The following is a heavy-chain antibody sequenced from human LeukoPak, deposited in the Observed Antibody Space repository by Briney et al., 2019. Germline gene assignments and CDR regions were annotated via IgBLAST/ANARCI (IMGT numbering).Heavy chain of an antibody. CDR3: ARDHCSSTSCGPRWFDP. CDR1: GGSISSYY. V-gene: IGHV4-59*01. D-gene: IGHD2-2*01. J-gene: IGHJ5*02. Sequence: PSETLSLTCTVSGGSISSYYWGWIRQPPGKGLEWIGYIYYSGSTNYNPSLKSRVTISVDTSKNQFSLKLSSVTAADTAVYYCARDHCSSTSCGPRWFDPWGKGTLVTVSS. CDR2: IYYSGST.